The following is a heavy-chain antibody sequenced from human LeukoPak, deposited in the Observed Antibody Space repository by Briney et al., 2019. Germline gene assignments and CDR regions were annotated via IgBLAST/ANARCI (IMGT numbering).Heavy chain of an antibody. CDR3: ASGLSTVITLFY. D-gene: IGHD3-16*01. Sequence: GSSVKVSCKASGGTFSSYAISWVRQAPGQGLEWMGGIIPIFGTANYAQKFQGRVTITTDESTSTAYMELSSLRSEDTAVYYCASGLSTVITLFYWGQGTLVTVSS. CDR1: GGTFSSYA. V-gene: IGHV1-69*05. CDR2: IIPIFGTA. J-gene: IGHJ4*02.